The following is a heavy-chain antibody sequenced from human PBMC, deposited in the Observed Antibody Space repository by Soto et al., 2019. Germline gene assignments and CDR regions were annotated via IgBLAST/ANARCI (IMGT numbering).Heavy chain of an antibody. CDR2: ISYDGSNK. Sequence: QVQLVESGGGVVQPGRSLRLSCAASGFTFSSYAMHWVRQAPGKGLEWVAVISYDGSNKYYADSVKGRFTISRDNSKNTLYLQMNSLKSEDTAVYYCARASVAVTHTSPYGMDDWGQGTTVTVSS. V-gene: IGHV3-30-3*01. CDR1: GFTFSSYA. CDR3: ARASVAVTHTSPYGMDD. D-gene: IGHD6-19*01. J-gene: IGHJ6*02.